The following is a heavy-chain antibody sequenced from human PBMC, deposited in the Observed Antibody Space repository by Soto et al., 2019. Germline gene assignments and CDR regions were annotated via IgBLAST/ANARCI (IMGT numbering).Heavy chain of an antibody. CDR2: INHSGSA. Sequence: SETLSLTCDVYGGSFSDYIWTWIRQTPGKGLQWIGQINHSGSANYNPSLKSRVTISVHTSSSQFSLELSSVTAADTAVYYCARGLISGSHYSGGWYYFDSWGQGTQVTVS. D-gene: IGHD1-26*01. V-gene: IGHV4-34*01. CDR1: GGSFSDYI. J-gene: IGHJ4*02. CDR3: ARGLISGSHYSGGWYYFDS.